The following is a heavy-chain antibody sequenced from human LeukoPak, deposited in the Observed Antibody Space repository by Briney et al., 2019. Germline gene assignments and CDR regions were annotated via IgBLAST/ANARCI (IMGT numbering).Heavy chain of an antibody. D-gene: IGHD3-22*01. V-gene: IGHV4-34*01. J-gene: IGHJ5*02. CDR2: IYYSGST. CDR1: GGSFSGYY. Sequence: SETLSLTCAVYGGSFSGYYWGWIRQPPGKGLEWIGSIYYSGSTYYNPSLKSRVTISVDTSKNQFSLKLSSVTAADTAVYYCAREPRGHQTQYYYGTSGHNWFDPWGQGTLVTVSS. CDR3: AREPRGHQTQYYYGTSGHNWFDP.